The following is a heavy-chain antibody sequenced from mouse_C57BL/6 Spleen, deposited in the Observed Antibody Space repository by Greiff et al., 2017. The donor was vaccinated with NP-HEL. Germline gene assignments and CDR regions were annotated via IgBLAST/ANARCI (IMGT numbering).Heavy chain of an antibody. J-gene: IGHJ3*01. D-gene: IGHD4-1*01. Sequence: EVHLVESGPELVKPGASVKMSCKASGYTFTSYVMHWVKQKPGQGLEWIGYIYPYNDGTKYNEKFKGKATLTSDKSSSTAYMELRSLTSEDSAVYYCARRRLGRQRAWFAYWGQGTLVTVSA. CDR3: ARRRLGRQRAWFAY. V-gene: IGHV1-14*01. CDR2: IYPYNDGT. CDR1: GYTFTSYV.